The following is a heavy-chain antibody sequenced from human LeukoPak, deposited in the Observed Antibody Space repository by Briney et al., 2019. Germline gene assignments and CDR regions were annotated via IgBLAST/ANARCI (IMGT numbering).Heavy chain of an antibody. D-gene: IGHD3-22*01. J-gene: IGHJ4*02. Sequence: PSETLSLTCTVSGGSISSGGYYWSWIRQHPGKGLERIGYIYYSGSTYYNPSLKSRVTISVDTSKNQFSLKLSSVTAADTAVYYCARGPPQTYFHGNGYYYFDYWGQGTLVTVSS. CDR3: ARGPPQTYFHGNGYYYFDY. CDR1: GGSISSGGYY. V-gene: IGHV4-31*03. CDR2: IYYSGST.